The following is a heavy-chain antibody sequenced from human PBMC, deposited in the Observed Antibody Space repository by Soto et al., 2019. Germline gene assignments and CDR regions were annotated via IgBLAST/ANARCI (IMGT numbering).Heavy chain of an antibody. Sequence: QLQLQESGSGLVKPSQTLSLTCAVSGGSISSGGYSWSWIRQPPGKGLEWIGYIYHSGSTYYNPSLNSRATTSLDRSKNQSSLKLSSVTAADTAVYYCATDPGPYWGQGTLGTVSS. V-gene: IGHV4-30-2*01. CDR2: IYHSGST. CDR3: ATDPGPY. J-gene: IGHJ4*02. CDR1: GGSISSGGYS.